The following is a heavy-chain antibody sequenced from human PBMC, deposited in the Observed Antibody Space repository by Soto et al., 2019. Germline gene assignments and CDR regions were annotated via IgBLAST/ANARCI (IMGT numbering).Heavy chain of an antibody. CDR3: ASPEAVYSSSSAPFDY. CDR2: IIPIFGTA. CDR1: GGTFSSYA. V-gene: IGHV1-69*01. J-gene: IGHJ4*02. D-gene: IGHD6-6*01. Sequence: VQLVQSGAEVKKPGSSVKVSCKASGGTFSSYAISWVRQAPGQGLEWMGGIIPIFGTANYAQKFQGRVTITADESMSTAYMELSSLRSEDTAVYYCASPEAVYSSSSAPFDYWGQGTLVTVSS.